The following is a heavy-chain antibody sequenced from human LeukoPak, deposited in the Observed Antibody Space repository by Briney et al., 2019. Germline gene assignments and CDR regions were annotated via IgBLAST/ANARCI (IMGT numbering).Heavy chain of an antibody. V-gene: IGHV4-34*01. CDR3: ARGFDDSSGYYS. J-gene: IGHJ4*02. CDR2: INHSGST. D-gene: IGHD3-22*01. Sequence: PSETLSLTCAVYGGSFSGYYWSWIRQPPGKGLEWIGEINHSGSTNYNPSLKSRVTISVDTSKNQFSLKLSSVTAADTAVYYCARGFDDSSGYYSWGQGTLVTVPS. CDR1: GGSFSGYY.